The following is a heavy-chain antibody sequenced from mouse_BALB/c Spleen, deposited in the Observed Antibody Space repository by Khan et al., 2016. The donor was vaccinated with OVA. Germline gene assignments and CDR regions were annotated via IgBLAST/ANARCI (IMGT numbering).Heavy chain of an antibody. D-gene: IGHD1-1*01. Sequence: VQLKQSGPELVKPGASVKMSCKASGYTFTNYIIHWVNQKPGQGLEWIGYINPYNDGPKYNEKFKGKATLTSDKSSSTAYMELSGLTSEDSAFYYCARDYGSSFWFAYWGQGTLVTVSA. CDR2: INPYNDGP. J-gene: IGHJ3*01. V-gene: IGHV1S136*01. CDR1: GYTFTNYI. CDR3: ARDYGSSFWFAY.